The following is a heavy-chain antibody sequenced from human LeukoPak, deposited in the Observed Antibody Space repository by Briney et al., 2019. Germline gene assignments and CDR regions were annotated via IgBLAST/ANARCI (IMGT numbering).Heavy chain of an antibody. V-gene: IGHV3-21*01. Sequence: GGSLRLSCAASGFTFSSYSMNWVRQAPGKGLEWVSSISSSSSYIYYADSVKGRFTISRDNAKNSLYLQMNSLRAEDTAVYYRARAQYYYGSGSHMNYWGQGTLVTVSS. CDR3: ARAQYYYGSGSHMNY. CDR1: GFTFSSYS. D-gene: IGHD3-10*01. J-gene: IGHJ4*02. CDR2: ISSSSSYI.